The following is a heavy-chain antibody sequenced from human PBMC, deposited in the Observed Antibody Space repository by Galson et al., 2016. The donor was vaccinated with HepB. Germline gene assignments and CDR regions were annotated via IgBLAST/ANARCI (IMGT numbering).Heavy chain of an antibody. J-gene: IGHJ6*02. V-gene: IGHV4-61*01. D-gene: IGHD5-18*01. CDR2: IYYSGST. CDR3: ARDPGRVGYSYGYSGGDYYYGMDV. CDR1: GGSVSSGSYY. Sequence: SETLSLTCTVSGGSVSSGSYYWSWIRQPPGKGLEWIGYIYYSGSTNYNPSLKSRVTISVYTSKNQFSLKLSSVTAADTAVYYCARDPGRVGYSYGYSGGDYYYGMDVWGQGTTVTVSS.